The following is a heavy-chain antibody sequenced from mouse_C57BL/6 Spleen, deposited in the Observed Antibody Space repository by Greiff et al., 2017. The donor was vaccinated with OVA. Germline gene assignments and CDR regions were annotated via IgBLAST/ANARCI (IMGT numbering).Heavy chain of an antibody. D-gene: IGHD4-1*01. V-gene: IGHV3-6*01. CDR3: ARREDWDYFDY. J-gene: IGHJ2*01. CDR1: GYSITSGYY. Sequence: EVKLQESGPGLVKPSQSLSLTCSVTGYSITSGYYWNWIRQFPGNKLEWMGYISYDGSNNYNPSLKNRISITRDTSKNQFFLKLNSVTTEDTATYYCARREDWDYFDYWGQGTTLTVSS. CDR2: ISYDGSN.